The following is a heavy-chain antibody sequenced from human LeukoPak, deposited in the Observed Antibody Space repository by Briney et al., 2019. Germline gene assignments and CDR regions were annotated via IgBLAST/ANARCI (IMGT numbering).Heavy chain of an antibody. CDR3: ARVRDYYGSVLDV. CDR2: ISAYNGNT. CDR1: GYTFTGYY. D-gene: IGHD3-10*01. J-gene: IGHJ6*04. V-gene: IGHV1-18*04. Sequence: GASVKVSCKASGYTFTGYYMHWVRQAPGQGLEWMGWISAYNGNTNYAQKLQGRVTMTTDTSTSTAYMELRSLRSDDTAVYYCARVRDYYGSVLDVWGKGTTVTISS.